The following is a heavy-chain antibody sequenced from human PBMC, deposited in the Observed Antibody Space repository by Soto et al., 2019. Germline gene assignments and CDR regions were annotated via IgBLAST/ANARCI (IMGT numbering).Heavy chain of an antibody. J-gene: IGHJ6*03. V-gene: IGHV1-8*01. CDR3: ARTYSGYDWGYYYYYMDV. D-gene: IGHD5-12*01. Sequence: GASVKVSCKASGYTFTSYDINWVRQATGQGLEWMGWMNPNSGNTGYAQKFQGRVTMTRNTSISTAYMELSSLRSEDTAVYYCARTYSGYDWGYYYYYMDVWGKGTTVTVSS. CDR2: MNPNSGNT. CDR1: GYTFTSYD.